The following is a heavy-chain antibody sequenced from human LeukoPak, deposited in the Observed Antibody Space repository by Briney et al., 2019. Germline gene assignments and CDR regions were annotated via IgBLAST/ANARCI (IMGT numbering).Heavy chain of an antibody. CDR2: INHSGST. Sequence: PSETLPLTCAVYGGSFSGYYWSWIRQPPGKGLEWIGEINHSGSTNYNPSLKSRVTISVDTSKNQFSLKLSSVTAADTAVYYCARPNNYGDYGGEGFDPWGQGTLVTVSS. CDR3: ARPNNYGDYGGEGFDP. V-gene: IGHV4-34*01. CDR1: GGSFSGYY. D-gene: IGHD4-17*01. J-gene: IGHJ5*02.